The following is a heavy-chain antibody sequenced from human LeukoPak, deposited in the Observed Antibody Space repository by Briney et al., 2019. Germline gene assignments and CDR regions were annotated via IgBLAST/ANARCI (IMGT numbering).Heavy chain of an antibody. D-gene: IGHD6-13*01. CDR1: GGSIRSSDYY. J-gene: IGHJ5*02. CDR3: ARRTHSSSLIS. V-gene: IGHV4-39*01. Sequence: PSETLSLTCTVSGGSIRSSDYYWVWIRQPPGQGLEWIGCIYYTGSTYYNPSLRGRVTVSIDTSMNQFSLRVNSVTAADTAIYYCARRTHSSSLISWGQGALVTVSS. CDR2: IYYTGST.